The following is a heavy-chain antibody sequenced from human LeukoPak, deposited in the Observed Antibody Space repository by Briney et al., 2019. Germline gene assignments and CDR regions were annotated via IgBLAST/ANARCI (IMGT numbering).Heavy chain of an antibody. CDR1: GGSIISPNIY. D-gene: IGHD2-8*01. CDR2: FYYSGKT. Sequence: SETLSLTCSISGGSIISPNIYWGWIRQPPGKGLEWIGNFYYSGKTYYNPSVKSRVTVSVDTSKNQFSLTLRSVTAADTAVYYCARGMRVELTPSPPFEYWGQGTLVTVPS. V-gene: IGHV4-39*01. CDR3: ARGMRVELTPSPPFEY. J-gene: IGHJ4*02.